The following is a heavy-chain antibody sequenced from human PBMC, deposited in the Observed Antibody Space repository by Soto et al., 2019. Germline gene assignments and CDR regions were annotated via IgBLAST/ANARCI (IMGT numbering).Heavy chain of an antibody. CDR3: ARDLGEYADDY. CDR1: GGTFSSYT. J-gene: IGHJ4*02. CDR2: IIPILGIA. D-gene: IGHD4-17*01. Sequence: QVQLVQSGAEVKKPGSSVKVSCKASGGTFSSYTISWVRQAPGQGLEWMGRIIPILGIANYAQKFQGRVSITADKSTSTAYMELSSLRSEDTAVDYCARDLGEYADDYLGQGTLVTVSS. V-gene: IGHV1-69*08.